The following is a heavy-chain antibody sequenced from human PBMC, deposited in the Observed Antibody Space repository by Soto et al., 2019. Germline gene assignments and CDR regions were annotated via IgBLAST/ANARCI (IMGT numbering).Heavy chain of an antibody. CDR1: GGSISSGGYS. Sequence: SETLSLTCAVSGGSISSGGYSWSWIRQPPGKGLEWIGYIYHSGSTYYNPSLKSRVTISVDRSKNQFSLKLSSVTAADTAVYYCARHNHYLVRRRSSCFDYCGPRTLVTLSS. D-gene: IGHD3-10*02. V-gene: IGHV4-30-2*01. CDR2: IYHSGST. J-gene: IGHJ4*02. CDR3: ARHNHYLVRRRSSCFDY.